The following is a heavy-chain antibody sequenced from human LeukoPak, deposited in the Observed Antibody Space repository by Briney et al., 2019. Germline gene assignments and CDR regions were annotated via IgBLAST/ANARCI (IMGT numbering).Heavy chain of an antibody. J-gene: IGHJ6*02. V-gene: IGHV1-18*01. CDR2: IRAYNGNT. CDR1: GYTFTSYG. D-gene: IGHD6-19*01. Sequence: GASVKVSCKASGYTFTSYGISWVRQAPGQGLEWMGWIRAYNGNTNYAQKLQGRVTMTTDTSTSTAYMELRSLRSDDAAVYYCARRSSSGWYLGGMDVWGQGTTVTVSS. CDR3: ARRSSSGWYLGGMDV.